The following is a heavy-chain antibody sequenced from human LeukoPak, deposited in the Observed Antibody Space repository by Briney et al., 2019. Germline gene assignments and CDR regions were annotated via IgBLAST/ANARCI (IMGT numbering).Heavy chain of an antibody. CDR2: ISGSGGST. CDR3: ARARSYYYDSSAEVDY. CDR1: GFTFSSYA. Sequence: GGSLRLSCAASGFTFSSYAMSWVRQAPGKGLEWVSAISGSGGSTYYADSVKGRFTISRDNSKNTLYLQMNSLRAEDTAVYYCARARSYYYDSSAEVDYWGQGTLVTVSS. V-gene: IGHV3-23*01. J-gene: IGHJ4*02. D-gene: IGHD3-22*01.